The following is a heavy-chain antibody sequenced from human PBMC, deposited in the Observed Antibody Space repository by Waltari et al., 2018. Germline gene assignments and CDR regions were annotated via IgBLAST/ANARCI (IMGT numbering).Heavy chain of an antibody. V-gene: IGHV3-72*01. J-gene: IGHJ4*02. CDR3: VRDRLGTLDY. D-gene: IGHD7-27*01. Sequence: EVQLVESGGNLVQPGGSVSLSCAASGFIFSDHYMYWVRQAPGKGLEWVGRIRNKVNSYTTEYAASVKGRFSMSRDDSKNSLYLQMNSLKTEDTAVYYCVRDRLGTLDYWGQGTLVTVSP. CDR1: GFIFSDHY. CDR2: IRNKVNSYTT.